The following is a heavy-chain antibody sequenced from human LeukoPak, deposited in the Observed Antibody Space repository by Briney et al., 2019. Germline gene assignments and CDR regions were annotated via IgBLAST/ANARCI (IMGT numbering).Heavy chain of an antibody. CDR3: ARGGYSYGKLDY. V-gene: IGHV3-53*01. D-gene: IGHD5-18*01. Sequence: GGSLRLSCLASAFTVSSNYMSWVRQAPGKGLEWVSVIYSGGSTYYADSVKGRFTISRDNSKNTLYLQMNSLRAEDTAVYYCARGGYSYGKLDYWGQGTLVTVSS. CDR2: IYSGGST. J-gene: IGHJ4*02. CDR1: AFTVSSNY.